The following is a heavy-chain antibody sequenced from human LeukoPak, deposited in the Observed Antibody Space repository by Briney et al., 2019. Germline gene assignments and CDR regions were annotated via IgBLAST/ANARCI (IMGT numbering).Heavy chain of an antibody. CDR2: ISSSGTYI. CDR3: ARDEVMVASSPSYSIFAI. CDR1: GFTFSSYT. J-gene: IGHJ2*01. Sequence: GGSLRLSCAASGFTFSSYTMNWVRQAPGKGLEWVSSISSSGTYIYSADSLKGRFTISRYNVKNSLYLQMNSLRAEDTAVYYCARDEVMVASSPSYSIFAIWGPGTLGTVSS. D-gene: IGHD2-15*01. V-gene: IGHV3-21*01.